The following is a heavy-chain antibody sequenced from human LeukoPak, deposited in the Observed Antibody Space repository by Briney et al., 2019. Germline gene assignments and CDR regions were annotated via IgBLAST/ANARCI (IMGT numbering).Heavy chain of an antibody. Sequence: PSETLSLSCAVYGGSFIGYYWSWIRQPPGKGLEWIGEINHSGSTNYNPSLKSRVTLSVETSKNQFSLKLSSVTAADTAVYYCARVLRITMILRPGMHVWCQGTTVTVSS. CDR2: INHSGST. V-gene: IGHV4-34*01. CDR1: GGSFIGYY. J-gene: IGHJ6*02. CDR3: ARVLRITMILRPGMHV. D-gene: IGHD3-22*01.